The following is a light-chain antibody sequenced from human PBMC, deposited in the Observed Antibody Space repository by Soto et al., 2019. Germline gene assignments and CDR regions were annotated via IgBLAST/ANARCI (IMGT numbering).Light chain of an antibody. V-gene: IGKV1-6*01. CDR1: QGIRND. J-gene: IGKJ1*01. CDR3: LQDYNYPPT. CDR2: AAS. Sequence: ATQMTLSQYSVSASIRARVTXTCWASQGIRNDLGWYQQKPGKATKLLIYAASSLQSGVPSRFSGSGSGTDFTLTISSLQPEDFATYYCLQDYNYPPTFGQGAKLDIK.